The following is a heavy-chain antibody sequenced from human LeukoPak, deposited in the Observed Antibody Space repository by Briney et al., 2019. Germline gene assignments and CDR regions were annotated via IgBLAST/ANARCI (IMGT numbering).Heavy chain of an antibody. CDR1: GFSFSNYW. Sequence: GGSLRLSCAASGFSFSNYWMHWVRQAPGKGLVWVTRMNSDGSATYYADSVQGRFTISRDNAKNTLYLQMNSQRAEDTAMYFCAKGPNYFDSWGQGTLVTVSS. CDR2: MNSDGSAT. V-gene: IGHV3-74*01. J-gene: IGHJ4*02. CDR3: AKGPNYFDS.